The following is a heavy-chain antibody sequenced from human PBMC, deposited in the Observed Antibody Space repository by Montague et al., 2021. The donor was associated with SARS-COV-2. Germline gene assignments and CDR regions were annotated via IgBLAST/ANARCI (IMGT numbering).Heavy chain of an antibody. J-gene: IGHJ5*01. V-gene: IGHV4-59*01. CDR1: FGSISTYY. CDR3: ARQDAWAYCGAECYRGWFDS. D-gene: IGHD2-21*01. CDR2: IFYNGST. Sequence: SETLSLTCTVSFGSISTYYWSWIRQPPGKGLEWIGFIFYNGSTKYNPSLKRRVSISLDTSKNQFSLKLSSVTAADTAVYYCARQDAWAYCGAECYRGWFDSWGQGTLVTVSS.